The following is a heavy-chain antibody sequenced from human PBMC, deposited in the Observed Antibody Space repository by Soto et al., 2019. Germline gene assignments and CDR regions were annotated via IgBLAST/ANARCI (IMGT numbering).Heavy chain of an antibody. CDR2: ISGSGGST. CDR3: AKDGEQWMVPLEYYYYGMDV. J-gene: IGHJ6*02. D-gene: IGHD6-19*01. V-gene: IGHV3-23*01. Sequence: EVQLLESGGGLVQPGGSLRLSCAASGFTFSSYAMSWVRQAPGKGLEWVSAISGSGGSTYYADSVKGRFTISRDNSKNTVYLQMNSLRAEDTAVYYCAKDGEQWMVPLEYYYYGMDVWGQGTTVTVSS. CDR1: GFTFSSYA.